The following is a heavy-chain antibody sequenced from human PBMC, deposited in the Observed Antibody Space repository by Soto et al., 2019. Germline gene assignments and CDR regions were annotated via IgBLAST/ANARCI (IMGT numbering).Heavy chain of an antibody. V-gene: IGHV4-31*03. Sequence: SETLSLTCTVSGGSISSGGYYWIWIRQHPGKGLEWIGYIYYSGSTYYNPSLKSRVTISVDTSKNQFSLKLSSVTAADTAVYYCARSIVPAAIFSEGQGDFYYYYYYMDVWGKGTTVTVSS. J-gene: IGHJ6*03. CDR1: GGSISSGGYY. CDR2: IYYSGST. CDR3: ARSIVPAAIFSEGQGDFYYYYYYMDV. D-gene: IGHD2-2*01.